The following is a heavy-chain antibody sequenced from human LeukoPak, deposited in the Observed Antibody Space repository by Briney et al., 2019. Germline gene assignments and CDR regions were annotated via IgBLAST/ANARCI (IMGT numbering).Heavy chain of an antibody. CDR3: ARGSYGYPYYFDY. D-gene: IGHD5-18*01. CDR1: GGSISSYY. V-gene: IGHV4-59*01. J-gene: IGHJ4*02. CDR2: IYYSGST. Sequence: SETLSLTCTVSGGSISSYYWSWIRQPPGKGLEWIGYIYYSGSTNYNPSLKSRVTISVDTSKNQFSLKLSSVTAADTAVYNCARGSYGYPYYFDYRSQGTLVTVSS.